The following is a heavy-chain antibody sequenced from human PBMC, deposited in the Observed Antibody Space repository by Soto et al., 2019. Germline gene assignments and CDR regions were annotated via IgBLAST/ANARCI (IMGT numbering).Heavy chain of an antibody. D-gene: IGHD3-22*01. J-gene: IGHJ3*02. V-gene: IGHV2-5*01. CDR2: IYWNDDK. CDR3: ARECHDSSGTNAFDI. CDR1: GFSLSPSGVG. Sequence: QITLKEAGPTLVKPTQTLTLTCTFSGFSLSPSGVGVGWIRQPPGKTLEWLALIYWNDDKRYRPYLKSRLTITKDTSENQVVLTMTNMDPVDTATYYCARECHDSSGTNAFDIWGQGTMVTVSS.